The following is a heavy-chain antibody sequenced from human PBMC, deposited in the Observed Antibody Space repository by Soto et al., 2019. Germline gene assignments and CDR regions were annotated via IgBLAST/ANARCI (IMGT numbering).Heavy chain of an antibody. Sequence: GASVKVSCKASGGTFSSYAISWVRQAPGQGLEWMGGIIPIFGTANYAQKFQGRVTITADESTSTAYMELSSLRSEDTAVYYCARAPLYYGSGSPSYYYYGMDVWGQGTTVTVSS. D-gene: IGHD3-10*01. V-gene: IGHV1-69*13. J-gene: IGHJ6*02. CDR3: ARAPLYYGSGSPSYYYYGMDV. CDR1: GGTFSSYA. CDR2: IIPIFGTA.